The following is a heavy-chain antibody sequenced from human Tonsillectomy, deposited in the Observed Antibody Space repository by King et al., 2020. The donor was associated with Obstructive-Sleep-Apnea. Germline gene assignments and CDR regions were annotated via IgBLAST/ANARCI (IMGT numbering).Heavy chain of an antibody. CDR3: ARESSPTMIVVDLYYFDY. CDR1: GFTFSDYY. CDR2: ISSSGSTI. V-gene: IGHV3-11*01. Sequence: VQLVESGGGLVKPGGSLRLSCAASGFTFSDYYMSWIRQAPGKGLEWVSYISSSGSTIYYADSVKGRFTISRDNAKNSLYLQMNSLRAEDTAVHYCARESSPTMIVVDLYYFDYWGQGTLVTVSS. D-gene: IGHD3-22*01. J-gene: IGHJ4*02.